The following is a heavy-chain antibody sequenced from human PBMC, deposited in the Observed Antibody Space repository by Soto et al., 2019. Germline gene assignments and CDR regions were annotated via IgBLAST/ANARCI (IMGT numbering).Heavy chain of an antibody. CDR2: IHPSGST. Sequence: QAQLQQWGAGVLKPSETLSLTCAVYGESCSGYYCSWTRQPPRKGLEWIGKIHPSGSTYFNPSLQTRVTXXRNXSKNQFSLKLSSVTAADTAIYYCARGGDDSKVGRTWGQGTLVTVSS. J-gene: IGHJ5*02. CDR3: ARGGDDSKVGRT. D-gene: IGHD1-26*01. V-gene: IGHV4-34*02. CDR1: GESCSGYY.